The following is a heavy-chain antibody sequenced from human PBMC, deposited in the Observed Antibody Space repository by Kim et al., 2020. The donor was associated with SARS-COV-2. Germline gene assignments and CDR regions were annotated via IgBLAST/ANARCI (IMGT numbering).Heavy chain of an antibody. D-gene: IGHD2-2*01. CDR3: ARDTGDCSSTSCYYYYGMDV. CDR2: ISYDGSNK. CDR1: GFTFSSYA. J-gene: IGHJ6*02. Sequence: GGSLRLSCAASGFTFSSYAMHWVRQAPGKGLEWVAVISYDGSNKYYADSVKGRFTISRDNSKNTLYLQMNSLRAEDTAVYYCARDTGDCSSTSCYYYYGMDVWGQGTTVPVSS. V-gene: IGHV3-30-3*01.